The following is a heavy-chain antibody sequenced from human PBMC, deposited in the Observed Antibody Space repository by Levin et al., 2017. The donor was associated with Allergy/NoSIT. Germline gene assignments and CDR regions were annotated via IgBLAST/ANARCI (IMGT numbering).Heavy chain of an antibody. CDR3: ARMARSHHFDN. CDR2: IYHNGAT. Sequence: SETLSLTCAVSGSSITNSFWWGWIRQPPGKGLEWIGYIYHNGATQYNPSLKSRATLSVDSSKNQIFLSLSSLTAVDTAVYYCARMARSHHFDNWGQGTLVAVS. J-gene: IGHJ4*02. V-gene: IGHV4-28*01. CDR1: GSSITNSFW.